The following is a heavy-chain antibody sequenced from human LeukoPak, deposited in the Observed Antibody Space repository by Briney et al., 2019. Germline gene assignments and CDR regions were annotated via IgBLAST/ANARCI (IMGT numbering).Heavy chain of an antibody. Sequence: GGSLRLSCAASGFTFSSYWMNWARQAPGKGLEWVASINHIGNVNYYVDSVKGRFTISRDNAKNPLYLQMSNLRAEDTAVYFCARGGGLDVWGQGATVTVSS. CDR1: GFTFSSYW. V-gene: IGHV3-7*03. CDR2: INHIGNVN. CDR3: ARGGGLDV. D-gene: IGHD3-16*01. J-gene: IGHJ6*02.